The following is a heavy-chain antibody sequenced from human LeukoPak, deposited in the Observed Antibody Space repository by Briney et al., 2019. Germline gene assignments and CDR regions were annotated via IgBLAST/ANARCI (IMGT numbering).Heavy chain of an antibody. V-gene: IGHV4-59*01. CDR2: IYYSGST. D-gene: IGHD2-15*01. CDR3: ARGVVVAATIWFDP. Sequence: PSETLSLTCTVSGGSISSYYWSWIRQPPGKGLEWIGYIYYSGSTNHNPSLRCRVTISVDTSKNQFSLKLSSVTAADTAVYYCARGVVVAATIWFDPWGQGTLVTVSS. J-gene: IGHJ5*02. CDR1: GGSISSYY.